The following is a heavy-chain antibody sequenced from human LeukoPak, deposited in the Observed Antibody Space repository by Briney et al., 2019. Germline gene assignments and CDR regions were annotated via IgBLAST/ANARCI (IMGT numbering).Heavy chain of an antibody. CDR2: IYYSGST. V-gene: IGHV4-59*01. Sequence: SETLSLTCSVSGGSISSYYWSWIRQPPGKGLEWIGYIYYSGSTNYNPSLKSRVTISVDTSKNQFSLKLSSVTAADTAVYYCARTTEGGYTYDYFYYYYMDVWGKGTTVTISS. D-gene: IGHD5-18*01. CDR1: GGSISSYY. CDR3: ARTTEGGYTYDYFYYYYMDV. J-gene: IGHJ6*03.